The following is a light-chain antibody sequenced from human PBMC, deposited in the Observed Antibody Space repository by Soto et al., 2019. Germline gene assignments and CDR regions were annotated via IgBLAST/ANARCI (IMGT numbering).Light chain of an antibody. V-gene: IGKV2-28*01. Sequence: DIVMTQSPLSLPVTPGEPASISCRSSQSLLHSNGYNYLAWYLQKPGQSPQLPIYLGSNRASGVTDRFRGSGSVTDFTLEISRLEAEYVVVYYCIQALHTVSFGPGTKVDIK. CDR1: QSLLHSNGYNY. CDR2: LGS. CDR3: IQALHTVS. J-gene: IGKJ3*01.